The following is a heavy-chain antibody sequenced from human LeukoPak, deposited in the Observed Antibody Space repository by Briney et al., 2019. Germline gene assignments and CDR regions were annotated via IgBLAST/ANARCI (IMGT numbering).Heavy chain of an antibody. Sequence: SETLSLTCTVSGGSISTYYWSWIRQPPGKGLEGMGDIYYGGSTNYNPSLKSRVTISVEPSKHPSSLKLSCVTSADPALYYCARHISVGDSSGYYAYGMDVWGQGTTVTVSS. V-gene: IGHV4-59*08. D-gene: IGHD3-22*01. CDR2: IYYGGST. J-gene: IGHJ6*02. CDR1: GGSISTYY. CDR3: ARHISVGDSSGYYAYGMDV.